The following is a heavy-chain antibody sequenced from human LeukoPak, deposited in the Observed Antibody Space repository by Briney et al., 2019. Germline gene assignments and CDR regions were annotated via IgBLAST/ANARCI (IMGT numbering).Heavy chain of an antibody. J-gene: IGHJ4*02. CDR2: VNYSGST. CDR1: NGSISRYY. D-gene: IGHD3-3*01. CDR3: ARSPSTIGWNWGYYFDY. Sequence: SETLSLTCTVSNGSISRYYWSWIRPPPGKGLEWIGYVNYSGSTNSNPSLRSRVTISVDTSKNQISLRLRSVTAADTAVYYCARSPSTIGWNWGYYFDYWGQGSLVTVSS. V-gene: IGHV4-59*01.